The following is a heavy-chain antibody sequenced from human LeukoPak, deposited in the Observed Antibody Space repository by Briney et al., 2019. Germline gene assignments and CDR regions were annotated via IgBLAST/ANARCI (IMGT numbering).Heavy chain of an antibody. Sequence: ASVTVSCKVSGYTLTELFMHWVRQAPGKGLEWMGGFDPEDGETIYAQKFQGRVTMTEDTSTDTAYMELTSLRSEDTAVYYCARPAKPMTTIFIYFDYWGQGTLVTVSS. CDR1: GYTLTELF. CDR2: FDPEDGET. J-gene: IGHJ4*02. V-gene: IGHV1-24*01. CDR3: ARPAKPMTTIFIYFDY. D-gene: IGHD5-24*01.